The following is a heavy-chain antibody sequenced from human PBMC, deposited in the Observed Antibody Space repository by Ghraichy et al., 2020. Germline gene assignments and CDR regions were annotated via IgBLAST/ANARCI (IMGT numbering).Heavy chain of an antibody. Sequence: SQTLSLTCTVSGGSISSYYWSWIRQPPGKGLEWIGYIYYSGSTNYNPSLKSRVTISVDTSKNQFSLKLSSVTTADTAVYYCAREADYYYDSSGYWDYWGQGTLVTVSS. CDR2: IYYSGST. CDR3: AREADYYYDSSGYWDY. CDR1: GGSISSYY. V-gene: IGHV4-59*01. J-gene: IGHJ4*02. D-gene: IGHD3-22*01.